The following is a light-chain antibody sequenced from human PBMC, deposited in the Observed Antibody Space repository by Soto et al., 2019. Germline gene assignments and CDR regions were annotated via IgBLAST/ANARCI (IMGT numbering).Light chain of an antibody. CDR1: QSLIHSDGNTY. Sequence: DVVVTQSPLSLPVTLGQPASISCRSSQSLIHSDGNTYLHWFQQRPGQSPRRLIYHVSIRDSGVPDRFCGSGSGTDFTLEISRVEAEDVGVYYCMQGRHWPYTFGPGTIVDIK. CDR2: HVS. CDR3: MQGRHWPYT. J-gene: IGKJ3*01. V-gene: IGKV2-30*02.